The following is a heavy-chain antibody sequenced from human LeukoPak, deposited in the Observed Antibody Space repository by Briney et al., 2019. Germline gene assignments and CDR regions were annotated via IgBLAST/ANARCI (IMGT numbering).Heavy chain of an antibody. D-gene: IGHD6-19*01. CDR3: ARAYSSGWFQAGY. CDR1: GFTFSSYS. CDR2: IKQDGSER. Sequence: PGGSLRLSCAASGFTFSSYSMNWVRQAPGKGLEWVANIKQDGSERFYVDSVRGRFTISRDNAKNSLYLQMNSLRAEDTAIYYCARAYSSGWFQAGYWGQGTLVTVSS. V-gene: IGHV3-7*04. J-gene: IGHJ4*02.